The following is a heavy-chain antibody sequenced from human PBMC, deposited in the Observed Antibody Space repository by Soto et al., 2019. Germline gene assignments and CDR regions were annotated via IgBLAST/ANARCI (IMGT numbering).Heavy chain of an antibody. V-gene: IGHV4-34*01. CDR1: GGSFSGYY. J-gene: IGHJ5*02. Sequence: LSLTCAVYGGSFSGYYWSWIRQPPGKGLEWIGEINHSGSTNYNPSLKSRVTISVDTSKNQFSLKLSSVTAADTAVYCCARGRRVVVTLNWFDPWGQGTLVTVSS. CDR3: ARGRRVVVTLNWFDP. D-gene: IGHD3-22*01. CDR2: INHSGST.